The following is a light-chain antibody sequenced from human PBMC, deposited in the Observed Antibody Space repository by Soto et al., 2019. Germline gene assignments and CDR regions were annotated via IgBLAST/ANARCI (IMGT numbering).Light chain of an antibody. CDR3: SLYTSAGTYV. CDR2: EVN. Sequence: QSVLTQPPSVSGSPGQSVTISCTGTSSDVASYDRVSWYQQPLGTAPKLIIYEVNNRPSGVPDRFSGSKSANTASLTISGLQAEDEADYFCSLYTSAGTYVFGTGTQLTVL. V-gene: IGLV2-18*01. J-gene: IGLJ1*01. CDR1: SSDVASYDR.